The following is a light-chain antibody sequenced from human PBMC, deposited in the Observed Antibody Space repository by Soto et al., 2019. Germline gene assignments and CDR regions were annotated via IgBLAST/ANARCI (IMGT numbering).Light chain of an antibody. J-gene: IGKJ5*01. Sequence: DIQMTQSPSSLSVSVGDRVTITCQSSHDITNFLNWYQQKPGKAPNLLIHKASHLESGVPSRFSGSGSGREFTLTISSLQPEDVGNYYCKKYMNAPFFGQGTRLEIK. V-gene: IGKV1-33*01. CDR2: KAS. CDR3: KKYMNAPF. CDR1: HDITNF.